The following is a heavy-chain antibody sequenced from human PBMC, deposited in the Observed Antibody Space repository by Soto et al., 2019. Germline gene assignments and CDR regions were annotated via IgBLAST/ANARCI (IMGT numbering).Heavy chain of an antibody. J-gene: IGHJ6*02. Sequence: SESLSLPCPVSGGSLSSADYYWAWIRQPPGKVIEWIGSIFFNVGALYSPSLESLVTISVDTFKKKLSLKLNSLTAADTVVYYCARHSKKTGDFDYYYGMDVWGQGTTVS. CDR3: ARHSKKTGDFDYYYGMDV. D-gene: IGHD7-27*01. CDR1: GGSLSSADYY. V-gene: IGHV4-39*01. CDR2: IFFNVGA.